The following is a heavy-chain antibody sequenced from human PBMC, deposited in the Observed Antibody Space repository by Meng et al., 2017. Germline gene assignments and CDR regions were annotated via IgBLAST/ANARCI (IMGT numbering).Heavy chain of an antibody. J-gene: IGHJ4*02. CDR2: ISSSGSTK. D-gene: IGHD3-22*01. Sequence: GGSLRLSCAASGFTFSDYYMSWIRQAPGKGLEWVSYISSSGSTKYYADSVKGRLTISRDNAKNSLYLQMNSLRVEDTAVYYCARDLGGYYVSFDYWGQGTLVTVSS. V-gene: IGHV3-11*01. CDR1: GFTFSDYY. CDR3: ARDLGGYYVSFDY.